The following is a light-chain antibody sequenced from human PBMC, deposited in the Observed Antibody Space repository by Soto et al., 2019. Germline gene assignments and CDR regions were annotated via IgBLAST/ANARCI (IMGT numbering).Light chain of an antibody. V-gene: IGLV1-47*02. CDR2: SNN. CDR3: VAWDDSLSGLV. Sequence: QSVLTQXPSASGTPGQRVTISCSGRSANIGTNFVCWYQQLPGTAPKLLIYSNNQRPSGVPDRFSGSKSGTSASLAISGLRSEDEANYYCVAWDDSLSGLVFGTGTKVTV. CDR1: SANIGTNF. J-gene: IGLJ1*01.